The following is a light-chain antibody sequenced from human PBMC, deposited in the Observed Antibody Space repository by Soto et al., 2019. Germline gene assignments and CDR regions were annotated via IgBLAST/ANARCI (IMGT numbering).Light chain of an antibody. Sequence: DGVMTQSPLSLPVTLGQPASISCRSSQSLVYSDGNTYLSWFQQGPGQSPRRLIYEVSNRDSGVPDRFRGIEAGTDFTLKISRVEAGEVRVYYCMHGIPWPRAFGHGNKVEI. V-gene: IGKV2-30*01. CDR2: EVS. CDR3: MHGIPWPRA. J-gene: IGKJ1*01. CDR1: QSLVYSDGNTY.